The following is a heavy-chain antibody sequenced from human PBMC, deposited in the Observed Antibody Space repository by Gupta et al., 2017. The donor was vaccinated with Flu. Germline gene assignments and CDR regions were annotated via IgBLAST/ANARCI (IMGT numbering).Heavy chain of an antibody. CDR3: ARDGTTVTVYGMDV. D-gene: IGHD4-17*01. CDR2: ISSSGSTI. V-gene: IGHV3-48*03. CDR1: GFTFSSYE. J-gene: IGHJ6*02. Sequence: EVQLVESGGGLVQPGGSLRLSCAASGFTFSSYEMNWVRQAPGKGLEWVSYISSSGSTIYYADSVKGRFTISRDNAKNSLYLQMNSLRAEDTAVYYCARDGTTVTVYGMDVWGQGTTVTVSS.